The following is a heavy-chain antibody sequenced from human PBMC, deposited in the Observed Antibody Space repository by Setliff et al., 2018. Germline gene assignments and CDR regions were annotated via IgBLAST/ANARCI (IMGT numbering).Heavy chain of an antibody. V-gene: IGHV4-34*01. CDR1: GGSFSGYY. D-gene: IGHD3-10*01. J-gene: IGHJ6*03. CDR3: ARALLWFGEGMDV. Sequence: NPSETLSLTCAVYGGSFSGYYWSWIRQPPGKGLEWIGEINHSGSTNYNPSLKSRVTISVDKSKSQFSLKLSSVTAADTAVYYCARALLWFGEGMDVWGKGTTVTVSS. CDR2: INHSGST.